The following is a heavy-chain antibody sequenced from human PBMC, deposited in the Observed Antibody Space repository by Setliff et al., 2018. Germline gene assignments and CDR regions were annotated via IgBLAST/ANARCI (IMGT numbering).Heavy chain of an antibody. CDR3: VRGPVPRVGVAMPFDH. V-gene: IGHV1-18*01. D-gene: IGHD3-3*01. J-gene: IGHJ4*02. Sequence: ASVKVSCKTSGYNFITFGISWVRQAPGQGPEWMGWISPYNENTKYAQKFQGRVTMTTDTSTTTVYMELRSLRSDDTAVYYCVRGPVPRVGVAMPFDHWGQGGLVTVSS. CDR2: ISPYNENT. CDR1: GYNFITFG.